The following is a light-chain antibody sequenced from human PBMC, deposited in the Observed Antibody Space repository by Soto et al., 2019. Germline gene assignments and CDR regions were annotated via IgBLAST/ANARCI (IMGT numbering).Light chain of an antibody. CDR3: QSADSSGTKKVYSKKI. CDR1: ALPKQY. Sequence: SYELTQPPSVSVSPGQTARITCSGDALPKQYAYWYQQKPGQAPVVVIYKDSERPSGIPERFSGSSSGTTVTLTISGVQAEDEADYYCQSADSSGTKKVYSKKIFGGGTKVTVL. CDR2: KDS. J-gene: IGLJ2*01. V-gene: IGLV3-25*03.